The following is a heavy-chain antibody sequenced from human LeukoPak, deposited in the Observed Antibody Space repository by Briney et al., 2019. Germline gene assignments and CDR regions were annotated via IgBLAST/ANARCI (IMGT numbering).Heavy chain of an antibody. V-gene: IGHV4-59*01. Sequence: PSETLSLICTVSGGSLSSYYWSWIRQPPGKGLEWIGYIYYSGSTNYNPSLKSRVTISVDTSKNQISLKLSSVTAADTAVYYCARDLRFSVWGQGTLVTASS. CDR3: ARDLRFSV. CDR2: IYYSGST. CDR1: GGSLSSYY. J-gene: IGHJ4*02.